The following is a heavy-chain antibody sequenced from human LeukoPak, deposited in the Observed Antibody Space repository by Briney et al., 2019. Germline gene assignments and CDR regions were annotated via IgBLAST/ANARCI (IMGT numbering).Heavy chain of an antibody. V-gene: IGHV5-51*01. Sequence: GESLKISCKGSGYSFTSYWIGWVRQMPGKGLEWMGIIYPGDSDTRYSPSFQGQVTISADKSISTAYLQWSSLKASDTAMYYCARLHTFPGYSGYDSGASDAFDIWGQGTMVTVSS. D-gene: IGHD5-12*01. J-gene: IGHJ3*02. CDR2: IYPGDSDT. CDR1: GYSFTSYW. CDR3: ARLHTFPGYSGYDSGASDAFDI.